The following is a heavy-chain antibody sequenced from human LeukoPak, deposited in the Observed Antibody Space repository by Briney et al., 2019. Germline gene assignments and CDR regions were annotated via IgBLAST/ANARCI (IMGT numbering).Heavy chain of an antibody. V-gene: IGHV1-2*02. CDR1: GYTFIDYY. J-gene: IGHJ4*02. Sequence: ASVKVSCKASGYTFIDYYLHWVRQAPGQGLGWMGWINPKSGGTYYVQKFQGRVTMTRDTSISTVYMEVSRLTSDDTAVYYCARDNSMTEFDYWGQGSLVTVSS. CDR2: INPKSGGT. CDR3: ARDNSMTEFDY.